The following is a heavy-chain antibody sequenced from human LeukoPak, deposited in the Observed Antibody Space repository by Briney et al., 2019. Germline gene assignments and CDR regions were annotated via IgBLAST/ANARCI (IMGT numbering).Heavy chain of an antibody. CDR1: GFTFSSYG. J-gene: IGHJ6*03. V-gene: IGHV3-30*02. CDR2: IRYDGSNK. D-gene: IGHD5-18*01. CDR3: AKSRIQLWSYYYYYYMDV. Sequence: GGSLRLSCAASGFTFSSYGMHWVRQAPGEGLEGVAFIRYDGSNKYYADSVKGRFTISRDNSKNTLYLQMNSLRAEDTAVYYCAKSRIQLWSYYYYYYMDVWGKGTTVTVSS.